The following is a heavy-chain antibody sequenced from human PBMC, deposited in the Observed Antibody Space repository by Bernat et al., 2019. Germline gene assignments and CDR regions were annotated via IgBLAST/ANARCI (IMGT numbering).Heavy chain of an antibody. CDR1: GFTFGDYA. J-gene: IGHJ6*02. V-gene: IGHV3-49*03. CDR3: TRIPSLLWFGELLPKPSYYYYYGMDV. D-gene: IGHD3-10*01. CDR2: IRSKAYGGTT. Sequence: EVQLVESGGGLVQPGRSLRLSCTASGFTFGDYAMSWFRQAPGKGLEWVGFIRSKAYGGTTEYAASVKGRFTISRDDSKSIAYLQMNSLKTEDTAVYYCTRIPSLLWFGELLPKPSYYYYYGMDVWGQGTTVTVSS.